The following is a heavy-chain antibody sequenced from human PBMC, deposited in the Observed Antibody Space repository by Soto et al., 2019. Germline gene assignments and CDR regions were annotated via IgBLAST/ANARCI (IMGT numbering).Heavy chain of an antibody. CDR1: GYSFTSYW. D-gene: IGHD3-3*01. V-gene: IGHV5-10-1*01. J-gene: IGHJ6*02. Sequence: PGESLKISCKGSGYSFTSYWISWVRQMPGKGLERMGRIDPSDSYTNYSPSFQGHVTISADKSISTAYLQWSSLKASDTAMYYCARLPYYDFWSGPRGYYDYYYGMDVWGQGTTVTVSS. CDR2: IDPSDSYT. CDR3: ARLPYYDFWSGPRGYYDYYYGMDV.